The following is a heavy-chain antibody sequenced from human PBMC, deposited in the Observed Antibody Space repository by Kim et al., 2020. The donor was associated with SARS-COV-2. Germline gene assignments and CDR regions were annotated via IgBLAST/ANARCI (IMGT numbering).Heavy chain of an antibody. CDR2: ITGNGHNT. D-gene: IGHD2-15*01. V-gene: IGHV3-64*01. CDR3: AKGGMQLLLLTPGDYFAY. J-gene: IGHJ4*02. CDR1: GFTFSSFI. Sequence: GGSLRLSCAASGFTFSSFIMHWVRQAPGKGLEYVASITGNGHNTFYANSVKDRFTISRDNSKNTVYLQMGSLRSDDMAVYYCAKGGMQLLLLTPGDYFAYWGQGSLVTVSS.